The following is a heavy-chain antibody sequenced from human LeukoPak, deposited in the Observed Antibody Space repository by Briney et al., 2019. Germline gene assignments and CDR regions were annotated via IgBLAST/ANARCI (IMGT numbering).Heavy chain of an antibody. V-gene: IGHV3-74*01. CDR3: ARAAYYYDSSGYPDY. J-gene: IGHJ4*02. CDR2: INSDGSST. CDR1: GFTFSSYA. Sequence: PGGSLRLSCAASGFTFSSYAMSWVRQAPGKGLEWVSRINSDGSSTSYADSVKGRFTISRDNAKNTLYLQMNSLRAEDTAVYYCARAAYYYDSSGYPDYWGQGTLVTVSS. D-gene: IGHD3-22*01.